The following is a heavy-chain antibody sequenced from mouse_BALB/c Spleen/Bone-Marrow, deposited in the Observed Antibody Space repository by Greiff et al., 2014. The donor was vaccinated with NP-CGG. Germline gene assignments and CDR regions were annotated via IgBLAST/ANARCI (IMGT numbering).Heavy chain of an antibody. V-gene: IGHV10-1*02. CDR1: GFTFNTYA. D-gene: IGHD2-4*01. CDR2: IRSKSNNYAT. Sequence: VQLKESGGGLVQPKGSLKLSCAASGFTFNTYAMNWVCQAPGKGLEWAARIRSKSNNYATYYADSVKDRFTISRDDSQSMLYLQMNNLKTEDTAMYYCVRQNYDYAWFAYWGQGALVTVSA. J-gene: IGHJ3*01. CDR3: VRQNYDYAWFAY.